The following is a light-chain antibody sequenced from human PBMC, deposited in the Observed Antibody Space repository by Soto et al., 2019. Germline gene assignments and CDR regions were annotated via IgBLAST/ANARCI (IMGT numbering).Light chain of an antibody. V-gene: IGKV3-15*01. Sequence: SQRVSNNLAWYQQKPRQAPRLLIYPASARATGIPAXFSGSGSGTEFTLTISSLQSEDYAIYYCQQXNNWPPWTXGQGTKVDI. CDR2: PAS. CDR1: QRVSNN. J-gene: IGKJ1*01. CDR3: QQXNNWPPWT.